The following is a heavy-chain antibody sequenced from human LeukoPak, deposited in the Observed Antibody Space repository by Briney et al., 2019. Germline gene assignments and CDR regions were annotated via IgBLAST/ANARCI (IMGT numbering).Heavy chain of an antibody. CDR3: PRRLYQLQRMGDWFDP. J-gene: IGHJ5*02. CDR1: GDTFTNFW. V-gene: IGHV5-51*01. CDR2: INPGESQI. Sequence: GESLKISCQVSGDTFTNFWIGWVRHMPGKGLEWVAIINPGESQIRYSPSLQGQVTISADKSTTTVYLQWTSLRASDTAIYYCPRRLYQLQRMGDWFDPWGQGTLVTVSS. D-gene: IGHD1-1*01.